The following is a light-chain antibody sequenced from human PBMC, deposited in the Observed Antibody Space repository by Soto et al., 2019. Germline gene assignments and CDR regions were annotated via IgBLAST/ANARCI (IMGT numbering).Light chain of an antibody. CDR2: EVS. CDR3: RSYTTGNTLVI. J-gene: IGLJ2*01. CDR1: SSDVGGYNY. Sequence: QSALTQPASVSGSPGQSITISCTGTSSDVGGYNYVSWYQQEPGKAPKLMIYEVSKRPSGVSNRFSGSKSGNTASLTIFGLQAENEADDDCRSYTTGNTLVIFGGGTKLTVL. V-gene: IGLV2-14*01.